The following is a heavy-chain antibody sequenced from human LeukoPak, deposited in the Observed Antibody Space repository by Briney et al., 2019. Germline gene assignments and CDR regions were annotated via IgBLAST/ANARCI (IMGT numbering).Heavy chain of an antibody. CDR2: ITSISNT. Sequence: PGGSLRLSCAASGFXFRSHAMSWVRQAPGKGLEWVSTITSISNTYYPDSVKGRFTISRDNSRDTLYLQMNTLRAEDTAIYYCAHRTAFDSWGQGTLVTVSS. V-gene: IGHV3-23*01. J-gene: IGHJ4*02. CDR1: GFXFRSHA. D-gene: IGHD1-14*01. CDR3: AHRTAFDS.